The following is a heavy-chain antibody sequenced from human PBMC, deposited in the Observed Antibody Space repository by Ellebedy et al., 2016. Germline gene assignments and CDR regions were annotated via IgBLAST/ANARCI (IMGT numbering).Heavy chain of an antibody. CDR3: ARRGREACSTTSCPLDN. Sequence: SVRGRFTISRDNAKDSLYLQMDSLRVEDTAVYYCARRGREACSTTSCPLDNWGQGILVTVSS. V-gene: IGHV3-48*01. J-gene: IGHJ4*02. D-gene: IGHD2-2*01.